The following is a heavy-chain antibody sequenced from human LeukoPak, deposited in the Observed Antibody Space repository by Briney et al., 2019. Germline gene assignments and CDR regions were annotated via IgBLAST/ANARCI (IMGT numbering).Heavy chain of an antibody. CDR1: GFTFSSYW. Sequence: GGSLRLSCAASGFTFSSYWMHWVRQAPGKGLEWVSLISWDGGSTYYADSVKGRFTISRDNSKNSLYLQMNSLRTEDTALYYCAKAYYYYMDVWGKGTTVTVSS. V-gene: IGHV3-43*01. CDR3: AKAYYYYMDV. J-gene: IGHJ6*03. CDR2: ISWDGGST.